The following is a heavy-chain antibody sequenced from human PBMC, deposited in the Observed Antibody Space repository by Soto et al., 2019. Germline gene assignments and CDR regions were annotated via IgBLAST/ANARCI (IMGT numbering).Heavy chain of an antibody. V-gene: IGHV1-18*01. CDR3: ARDADSSGYPHFDY. Sequence: ASVKVSCKASGYTFTSYGISWVRQAPGQGLEWMGWISAYNGNTNYAQKLQGRVTMTTDTSTSTAYMELRSPRSDDTAVYYCARDADSSGYPHFDYWGKGTLVTVSS. CDR1: GYTFTSYG. CDR2: ISAYNGNT. J-gene: IGHJ4*02. D-gene: IGHD3-22*01.